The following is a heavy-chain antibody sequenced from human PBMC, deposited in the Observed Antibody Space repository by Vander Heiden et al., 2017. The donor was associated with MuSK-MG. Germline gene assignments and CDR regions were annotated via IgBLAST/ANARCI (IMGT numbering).Heavy chain of an antibody. CDR2: ISGSADSK. CDR1: GFTFSSYA. V-gene: IGHV3-23*01. Sequence: EVQLLESGGDLVQPGGSLRLSCAASGFTFSSYAMSWVRQAPGKGLECVSTISGSADSKYYADSVKGRFTISRDNSKNTLYLQMNSLRAEDTAVYYCAKRRDYFDSWGQGTLVTVSS. CDR3: AKRRDYFDS. J-gene: IGHJ4*02.